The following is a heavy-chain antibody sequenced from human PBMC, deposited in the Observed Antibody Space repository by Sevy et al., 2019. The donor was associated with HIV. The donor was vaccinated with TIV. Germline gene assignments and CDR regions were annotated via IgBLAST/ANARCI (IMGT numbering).Heavy chain of an antibody. D-gene: IGHD6-19*01. CDR2: IYYSGST. CDR3: ARDRGAVAGYDY. V-gene: IGHV4-59*01. Sequence: SQTLSLTCTVSGGSISSYYWSWIRQPPGKGLEWIGYIYYSGSTNYNPSLKSRVTISVDTSKNQFSLKLGSVTAADTAVYYCARDRGAVAGYDYWGQGTLVTVSS. CDR1: GGSISSYY. J-gene: IGHJ4*02.